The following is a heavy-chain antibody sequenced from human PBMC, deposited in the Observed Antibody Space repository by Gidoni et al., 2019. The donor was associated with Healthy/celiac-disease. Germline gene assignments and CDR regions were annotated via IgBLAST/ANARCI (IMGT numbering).Heavy chain of an antibody. Sequence: EVQLVESGGGLVQPGGSLRLSCAASGFTFSSYWMHWVRQAPGKGLVWVSRINSDGSSTSYADSVKGRFTISRDNAKNTLYLQMNSLRAEDTAVYYCAREDYSNYVFYYYYGMDVWGQGTTVTVSS. J-gene: IGHJ6*02. V-gene: IGHV3-74*01. CDR3: AREDYSNYVFYYYYGMDV. CDR1: GFTFSSYW. CDR2: INSDGSST. D-gene: IGHD4-4*01.